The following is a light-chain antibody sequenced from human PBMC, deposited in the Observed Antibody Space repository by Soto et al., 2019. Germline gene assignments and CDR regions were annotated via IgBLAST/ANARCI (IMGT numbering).Light chain of an antibody. J-gene: IGKJ1*01. CDR1: QSISNN. V-gene: IGKV3-15*01. Sequence: EIVMTQSPATLSVSPGERATLSCRASQSISNNLSWYQQKRGQAPRLLIYGASTRATGIPARFSGSGSGTEFTLTISSLQSEDFASYYCQQYNNWRTFGQGTKVEI. CDR2: GAS. CDR3: QQYNNWRT.